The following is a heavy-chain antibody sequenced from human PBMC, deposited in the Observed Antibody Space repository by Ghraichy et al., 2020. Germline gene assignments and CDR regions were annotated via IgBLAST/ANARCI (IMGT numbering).Heavy chain of an antibody. Sequence: SQTLSLTCTVSGGSISSSSYYWGWIRQPPGKGLEWIGSIYYSGSTYYNPSLKSRVTISVDTSKNQFSLKLSSVTAADTAVYYCARRVFGGSHSRFDPWGQGTLVTVSS. D-gene: IGHD2-21*01. CDR1: GGSISSSSYY. CDR2: IYYSGST. CDR3: ARRVFGGSHSRFDP. V-gene: IGHV4-39*01. J-gene: IGHJ5*02.